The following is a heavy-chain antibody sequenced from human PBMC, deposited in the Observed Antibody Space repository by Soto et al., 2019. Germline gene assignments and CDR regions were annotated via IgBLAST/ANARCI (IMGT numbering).Heavy chain of an antibody. D-gene: IGHD2-15*01. CDR1: GGSFSGYY. Sequence: QVQLQQWGAGLLKPSETLSLTCAVYGGSFSGYYWSWIRQPPGKGLEWIGEINHSGSTNYNPSLKSRVTISVDTSKNQFSLKLSSVTAADTAVYYCARGSGAAKFDYWGKGTLVTVSS. CDR2: INHSGST. V-gene: IGHV4-34*01. CDR3: ARGSGAAKFDY. J-gene: IGHJ4*02.